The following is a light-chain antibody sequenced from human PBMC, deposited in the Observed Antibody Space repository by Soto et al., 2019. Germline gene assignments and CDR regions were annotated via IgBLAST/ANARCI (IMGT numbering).Light chain of an antibody. J-gene: IGLJ1*01. CDR2: AVS. CDR1: SSDVGSYNL. Sequence: QSALTQPASVSGSPGQSITISCTGTSSDVGSYNLVSWYQQHPGKAPKLMIYAVSKRPSGVSNRFSGSKSGNTASLTISGLPAEDEADYYCCSYAGSSTPVIFGTGTKLTVL. CDR3: CSYAGSSTPVI. V-gene: IGLV2-23*02.